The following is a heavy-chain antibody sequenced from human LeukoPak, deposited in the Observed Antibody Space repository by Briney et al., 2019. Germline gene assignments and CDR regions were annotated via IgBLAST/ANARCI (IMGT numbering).Heavy chain of an antibody. V-gene: IGHV1-18*01. CDR2: ISAYNGNT. D-gene: IGHD3-10*01. Sequence: ASVKVSCKASGYTFTSYGISWVRQAPGQGLEWMGWISAYNGNTNYAQKLQGRVTMTTDTSTSTAYMELRSLRSDDTAVYYCARHRTYYYGSGSYYDDYWGQETLVTVSS. CDR3: ARHRTYYYGSGSYYDDY. J-gene: IGHJ4*02. CDR1: GYTFTSYG.